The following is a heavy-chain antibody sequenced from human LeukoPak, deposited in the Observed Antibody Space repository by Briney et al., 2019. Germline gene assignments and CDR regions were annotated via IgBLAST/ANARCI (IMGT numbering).Heavy chain of an antibody. CDR3: AKEMAVIGLPCFDF. D-gene: IGHD4-11*01. V-gene: IGHV4-61*02. CDR1: GGSISSGSYY. Sequence: PSETLSLTCTVSGGSISSGSYYWRWLRQPAGMGLEWIGRIYTSGSTNYNPSLNSRVTISVDTSKNQFSLKPSSVTAADTAIYYCAKEMAVIGLPCFDFWGQGTPVTVST. J-gene: IGHJ4*02. CDR2: IYTSGST.